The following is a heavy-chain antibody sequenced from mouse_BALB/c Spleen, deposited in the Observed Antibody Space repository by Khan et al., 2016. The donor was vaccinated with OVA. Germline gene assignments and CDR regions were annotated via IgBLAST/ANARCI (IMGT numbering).Heavy chain of an antibody. Sequence: QVQLQQSGAELAKPGASVKMSCKASGYTFTSYWMHWVKQRPGQGLEWIGYINPSTDYTEYNQKFKDKATLTVDKSSSTAYMQLTSLTSEDSAVYYCVNHGSSSAWFTYWSQGTLVTVSA. V-gene: IGHV1-7*01. CDR3: VNHGSSSAWFTY. J-gene: IGHJ3*01. CDR2: INPSTDYT. D-gene: IGHD1-1*01. CDR1: GYTFTSYW.